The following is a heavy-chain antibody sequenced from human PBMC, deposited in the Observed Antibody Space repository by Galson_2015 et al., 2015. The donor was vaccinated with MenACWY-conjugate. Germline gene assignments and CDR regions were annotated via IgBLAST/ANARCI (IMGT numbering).Heavy chain of an antibody. CDR3: AKGEASGWYYSGLDY. CDR2: ISGSGDNT. V-gene: IGHV3-23*01. J-gene: IGHJ4*02. D-gene: IGHD6-19*01. Sequence: SLRLSCAASGFTFSSYAMSWVRQAPGKGLEWVSTISGSGDNTYYADSVKGRFTISRDNSKNTLYLQMSSLRAEDTAIFYCAKGEASGWYYSGLDYWGQGTLVTVSS. CDR1: GFTFSSYA.